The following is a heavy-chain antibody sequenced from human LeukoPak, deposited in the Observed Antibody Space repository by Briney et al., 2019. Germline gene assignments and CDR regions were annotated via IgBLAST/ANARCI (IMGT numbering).Heavy chain of an antibody. CDR2: MNPNSGNT. Sequence: GASVEVSCKASGYTFTSYDINWVRQATGQGLEWMGWMNPNSGNTGYAQKFQGRVTMTRNTSISTAYMELSSLRSEDTAVYYCARLGVYDGNSYGSYWGQGNLVTVSS. J-gene: IGHJ4*02. CDR3: ARLGVYDGNSYGSY. D-gene: IGHD5-18*01. V-gene: IGHV1-8*01. CDR1: GYTFTSYD.